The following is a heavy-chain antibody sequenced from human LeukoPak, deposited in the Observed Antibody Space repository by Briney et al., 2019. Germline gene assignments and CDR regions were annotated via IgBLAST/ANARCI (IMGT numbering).Heavy chain of an antibody. Sequence: SETLSLTCAVSGGTLTSGGYSWSWIRQSQGKALEWIGYIYYSGSAYYNPSLKSRVDISFDTSKNQFSLRMTSVTAADSAIYFCARIRISSTSQNYFDPWGQGTLVTVSS. CDR1: GGTLTSGGYS. V-gene: IGHV4-30-4*07. CDR2: IYYSGSA. CDR3: ARIRISSTSQNYFDP. D-gene: IGHD2-2*01. J-gene: IGHJ5*02.